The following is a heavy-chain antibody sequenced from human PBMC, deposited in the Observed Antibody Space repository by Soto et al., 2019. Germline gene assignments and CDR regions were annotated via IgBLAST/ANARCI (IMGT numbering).Heavy chain of an antibody. D-gene: IGHD3-10*01. CDR3: AKDTGSGRNRYYYYYYMDV. V-gene: IGHV3-9*01. CDR2: ISWNSGSI. Sequence: EVQLVESGGGLVQPGRSLRLSCAASGFTFDDYAMHWVRQAPGKGLEWVSGISWNSGSIGYADSVKGRFTISRDNAKNSLYLQMNSLRAEDTALYYCAKDTGSGRNRYYYYYYMDVWGKGTTVTVSS. J-gene: IGHJ6*03. CDR1: GFTFDDYA.